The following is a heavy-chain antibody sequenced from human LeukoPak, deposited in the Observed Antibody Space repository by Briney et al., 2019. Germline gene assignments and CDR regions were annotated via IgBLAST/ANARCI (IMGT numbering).Heavy chain of an antibody. CDR3: ARTYSSGWYYYYYMDV. D-gene: IGHD6-19*01. J-gene: IGHJ6*03. CDR1: GGTFSSYA. Sequence: SVKVSCKASGGTFSSYAINWVRQAPGQGLEWMGGIIPMFGTPNYAQRVQGRVTITADESTSTAYMELRSLRSDDTAVYYCARTYSSGWYYYYYMDVWGKGTTVTVSS. CDR2: IIPMFGTP. V-gene: IGHV1-69*13.